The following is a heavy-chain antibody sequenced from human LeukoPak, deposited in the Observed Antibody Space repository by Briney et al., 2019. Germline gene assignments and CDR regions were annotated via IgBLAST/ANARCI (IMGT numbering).Heavy chain of an antibody. CDR3: AREVYDSSGYLDY. D-gene: IGHD3-22*01. V-gene: IGHV1-69*04. J-gene: IGHJ4*02. CDR2: IIPILGIA. CDR1: GGTFSSYA. Sequence: ASVKVSCKASGGTFSSYAISWVRQAPGQGLEWMGRIIPILGIANYAQKFQGRVTITADKSTSTAYMELSSLRSEDTAVYYCAREVYDSSGYLDYWGQGTLVTVSS.